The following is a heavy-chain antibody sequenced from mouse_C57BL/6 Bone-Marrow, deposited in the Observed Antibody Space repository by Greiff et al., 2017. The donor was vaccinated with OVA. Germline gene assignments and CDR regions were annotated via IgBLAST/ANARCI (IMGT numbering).Heavy chain of an antibody. Sequence: DVQLVESGGGLVQPGGSMKLSCAASGFTFSDAWMDWVRQSPEKGLEWVAEIRNKANNHATYYAESVKGRFTISRDDSKSSVYLQMNSLRAEDTGIYYCTRALLDYGSSYDWYFDVWGTGTTVTVSS. D-gene: IGHD1-1*01. CDR2: IRNKANNHAT. V-gene: IGHV6-6*01. CDR3: TRALLDYGSSYDWYFDV. CDR1: GFTFSDAW. J-gene: IGHJ1*03.